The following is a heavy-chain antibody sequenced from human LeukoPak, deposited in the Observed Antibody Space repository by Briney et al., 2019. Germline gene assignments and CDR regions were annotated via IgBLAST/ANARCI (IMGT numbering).Heavy chain of an antibody. CDR1: GGSXXSGDYY. D-gene: IGHD2-2*01. V-gene: IGHV4-30-4*01. CDR3: ARERVVVPAARGRWFDP. CDR2: IYYSGST. J-gene: IGHJ5*02. Sequence: TLXLTCTXSGGSXXSGDYYWSWIRQPPGKGLEWIGYIYYSGSTYYNPSLKSRVTISVDTSKNQFSLKLSSVTAADTAVYYCARERVVVPAARGRWFDPWGQGTLVTVSS.